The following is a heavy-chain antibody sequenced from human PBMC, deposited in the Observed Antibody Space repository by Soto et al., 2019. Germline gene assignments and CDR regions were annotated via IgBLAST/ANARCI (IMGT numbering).Heavy chain of an antibody. D-gene: IGHD4-17*01. V-gene: IGHV4-31*03. J-gene: IGHJ4*02. CDR3: ARGFKTRHDSGATFDY. Sequence: SETLSFTCTFSSGTIWSGGFSWSWIRQHPGKGLEWIGYIYYSGSTYYNPSLKSRVTISVDTSKNQFSLKLSSVTAADTAVYYCARGFKTRHDSGATFDYWCQGTLVTVS. CDR1: SGTIWSGGFS. CDR2: IYYSGST.